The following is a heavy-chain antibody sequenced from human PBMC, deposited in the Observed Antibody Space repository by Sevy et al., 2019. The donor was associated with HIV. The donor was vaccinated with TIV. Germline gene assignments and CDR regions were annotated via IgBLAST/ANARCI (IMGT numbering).Heavy chain of an antibody. V-gene: IGHV3-23*01. Sequence: GGSLRLSCAASGFTFNIYSMSWARQTPGKGLEWVATLSFGCGKINHADSVKGRFTMSRDDSKNAVYLQMNNLRVEDTDIYYCAREGCTKPHDYWGQGTLVTVSS. CDR1: GFTFNIYS. CDR3: AREGCTKPHDY. D-gene: IGHD2-8*01. CDR2: LSFGCGKI. J-gene: IGHJ4*02.